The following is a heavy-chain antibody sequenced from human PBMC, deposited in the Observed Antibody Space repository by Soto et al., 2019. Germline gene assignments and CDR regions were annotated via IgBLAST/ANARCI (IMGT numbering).Heavy chain of an antibody. CDR2: IWYDGSNK. D-gene: IGHD5-18*01. Sequence: QVQLVESGGGVVQPGRSLRLSCAASGFTFSSYGMHWVRQAPGKGLEWVAVIWYDGSNKYYADSVKGRFTISRDNSKNTLYLQMNSLRAEDTAVYYCARDPSSYGLSYFDYWGQGTLDTVSS. J-gene: IGHJ4*02. V-gene: IGHV3-33*01. CDR1: GFTFSSYG. CDR3: ARDPSSYGLSYFDY.